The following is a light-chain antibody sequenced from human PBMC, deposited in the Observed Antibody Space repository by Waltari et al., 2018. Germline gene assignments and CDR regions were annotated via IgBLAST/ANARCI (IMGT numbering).Light chain of an antibody. Sequence: SYELTQPSSVSVSPGQTARITCSGDVLATKYARWFQQKPGQAPVLVIYKDSERPSGIPERFSGSSSGTTVTLTISGAQVEDEADYYCYSAADNIEVFGGGTKLTVL. CDR2: KDS. V-gene: IGLV3-27*01. CDR3: YSAADNIEV. CDR1: VLATKY. J-gene: IGLJ2*01.